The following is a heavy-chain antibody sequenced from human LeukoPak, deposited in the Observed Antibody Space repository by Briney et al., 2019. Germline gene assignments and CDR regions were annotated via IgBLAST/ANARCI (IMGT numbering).Heavy chain of an antibody. CDR1: GFTFSSYA. CDR3: ARVEDYDILTGFDY. J-gene: IGHJ4*02. V-gene: IGHV3-30*04. Sequence: PGGSLRLSCAASGFTFSSYAIHWVRQAPGKGLEWVTVISYDGSNKYYADSVKGRFTISRDNAKNSLYLQMNSLRAEDTAVYYCARVEDYDILTGFDYWGQGTLVTVSS. D-gene: IGHD3-9*01. CDR2: ISYDGSNK.